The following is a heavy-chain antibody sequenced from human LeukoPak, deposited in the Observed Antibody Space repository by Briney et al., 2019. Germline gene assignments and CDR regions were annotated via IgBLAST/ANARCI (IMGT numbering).Heavy chain of an antibody. Sequence: GGSLRLPCAASGFTFSSYSMHWVRQAPGKALEYVSAISSNGGSTYYANSVKGRFTISRDNSKNTLYLQMGSLRAEDMAVYYCARAGAIHYYDSSGYYSASDYWGQGTLVTVSS. J-gene: IGHJ4*02. V-gene: IGHV3-64*01. CDR1: GFTFSSYS. D-gene: IGHD3-22*01. CDR3: ARAGAIHYYDSSGYYSASDY. CDR2: ISSNGGST.